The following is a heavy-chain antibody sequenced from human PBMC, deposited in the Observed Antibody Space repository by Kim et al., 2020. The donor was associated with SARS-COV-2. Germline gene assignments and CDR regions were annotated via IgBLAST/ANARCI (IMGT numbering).Heavy chain of an antibody. CDR2: INSRSNYI. CDR1: GFTFSDYS. V-gene: IGHV3-21*01. Sequence: GGSLRLSCAASGFTFSDYSINWVRQAPGRGLEWVSSINSRSNYIYYADSVKGRFTISRDNAKNSLYLQMNRLRVEDTAIYYCARAGSSGYYYFEWGQGTLVTVSS. D-gene: IGHD3-22*01. CDR3: ARAGSSGYYYFE. J-gene: IGHJ4*02.